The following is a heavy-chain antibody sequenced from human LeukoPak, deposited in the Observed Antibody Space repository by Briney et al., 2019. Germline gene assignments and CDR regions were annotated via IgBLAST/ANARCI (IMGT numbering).Heavy chain of an antibody. CDR1: GGSIRSSYYY. CDR2: IYDSGST. J-gene: IGHJ4*02. Sequence: KPSETLSLTCTVSGGSIRSSYYYWGWIRQPPGKGLEWIGSIYDSGSTYYNPSLKSRVTISVDTSKKQFSLKLNSVTAADTAVYYCARSTGDYWGQGILVTVSS. CDR3: ARSTGDY. V-gene: IGHV4-39*01.